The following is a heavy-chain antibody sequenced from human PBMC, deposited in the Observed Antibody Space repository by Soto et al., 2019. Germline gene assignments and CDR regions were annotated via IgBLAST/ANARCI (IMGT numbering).Heavy chain of an antibody. D-gene: IGHD2-15*01. J-gene: IGHJ4*02. CDR3: AVGYCSGGSCYPYFDY. Sequence: SQTLSLTCAISGDSVSSNSAAWNWIRQSPSRGLEWLGRTYYRSKWYNDYAVSVKSRITINPDTSKNQFSLQLNSVTPEDTAVYYCAVGYCSGGSCYPYFDYWGQGTLVTVSS. V-gene: IGHV6-1*01. CDR1: GDSVSSNSAA. CDR2: TYYRSKWYN.